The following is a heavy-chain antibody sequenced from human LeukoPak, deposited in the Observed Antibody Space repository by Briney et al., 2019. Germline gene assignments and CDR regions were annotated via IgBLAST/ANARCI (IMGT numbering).Heavy chain of an antibody. CDR3: ARETGQFEHDS. CDR2: MNPNSGNT. Sequence: ASVKVSCKASGYTFTSYDINWVRQATGQGLEWMGWMNPNSGNTGYAQKFQGRVTMTRDTSISTGYMELSRLTSDDTAVYYCARETGQFEHDSWGQGTLVTVSS. CDR1: GYTFTSYD. J-gene: IGHJ4*02. V-gene: IGHV1-8*02. D-gene: IGHD5-24*01.